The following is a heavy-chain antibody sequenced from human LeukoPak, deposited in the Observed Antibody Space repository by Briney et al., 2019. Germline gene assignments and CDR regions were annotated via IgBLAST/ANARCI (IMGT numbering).Heavy chain of an antibody. J-gene: IGHJ4*02. CDR3: ARVTGYMIEDYF. CDR2: IYYSGST. CDR1: GGSISSYY. D-gene: IGHD3-22*01. Sequence: SETLSLTCTVSGGSISSYYWSWIRQPPGKGLEWIGYIYYSGSTNYKPSLKSRVTISVETSKNQFSLKLRSVTAADTAVYYCARVTGYMIEDYFWGQGTLVTVSS. V-gene: IGHV4-59*01.